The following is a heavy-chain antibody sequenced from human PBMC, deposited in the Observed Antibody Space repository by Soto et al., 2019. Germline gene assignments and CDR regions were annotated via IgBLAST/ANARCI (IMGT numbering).Heavy chain of an antibody. J-gene: IGHJ1*01. Sequence: SETLSLTCTVSGDSITSNSYFWAWIRQPPGKGLEWIESMYDSGTTYYNPSHKSRVTISVDTSKNQFSLKLSSVTAADTAVYYCARDPGLIVGATGAPQYFQHWGQGTLVTVSS. CDR3: ARDPGLIVGATGAPQYFQH. D-gene: IGHD1-26*01. CDR1: GDSITSNSYF. CDR2: MYDSGTT. V-gene: IGHV4-39*02.